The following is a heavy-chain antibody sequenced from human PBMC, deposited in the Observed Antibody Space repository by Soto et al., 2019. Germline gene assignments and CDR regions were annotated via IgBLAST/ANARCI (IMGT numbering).Heavy chain of an antibody. CDR3: ARGGCDNPRTEGHFDY. CDR2: ISAYNGNT. V-gene: IGHV1-18*01. D-gene: IGHD1-1*01. J-gene: IGHJ4*02. Sequence: ASVKVSCKASGYTFTSYGISWVRQAPGQGLEWMGWISAYNGNTNYAQKLQGRVTMTTDTSTSTAYMELRSLRSDDTAVYYCARGGCDNPRTEGHFDYWGQGTLVTVSS. CDR1: GYTFTSYG.